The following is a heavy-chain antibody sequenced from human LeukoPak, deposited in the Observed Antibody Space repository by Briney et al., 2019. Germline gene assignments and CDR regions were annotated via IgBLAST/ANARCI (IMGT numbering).Heavy chain of an antibody. CDR1: GFTFSRYA. V-gene: IGHV3-23*01. D-gene: IGHD6-19*01. J-gene: IGHJ4*02. Sequence: PGGTLRLSCAASGFTFSRYAMSGVRQAPGKGLNWVSAITLSGGDTYYADAGKGRFTISRDNSKNTLYLQMNSLRAEDTAVYYCAREGSSGWDYWGQGTLVTVSS. CDR3: AREGSSGWDY. CDR2: ITLSGGDT.